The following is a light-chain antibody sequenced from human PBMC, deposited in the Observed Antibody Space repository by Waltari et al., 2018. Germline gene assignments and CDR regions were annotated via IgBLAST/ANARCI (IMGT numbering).Light chain of an antibody. CDR3: QQPYDTPWA. V-gene: IGKV1-39*01. CDR2: GAS. CDR1: QSILTY. J-gene: IGKJ1*01. Sequence: DIQMTQSPSSLSASVGATVTITCRASQSILTYLNWYQHKPGRAPKLLIYGASNLQGGVPSRFTGSGSGTDFTLTITSLHPEDFATYYCQQPYDTPWAFGPGTKLQIK.